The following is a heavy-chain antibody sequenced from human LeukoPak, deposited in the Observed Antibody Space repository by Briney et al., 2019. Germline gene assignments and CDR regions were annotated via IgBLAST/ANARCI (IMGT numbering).Heavy chain of an antibody. D-gene: IGHD4-11*01. CDR3: ARSPFYSQYYFDY. Sequence: TGGSLRLSCAASGFTFSTYSISCVRQAPGKGLEWVSYISSSSTTIYYADSVRGRFTISRDNAKNSLYLQMNSLRDDDTAVYYCARSPFYSQYYFDYWGQGTLVTVSS. CDR2: ISSSSTTI. CDR1: GFTFSTYS. J-gene: IGHJ4*02. V-gene: IGHV3-48*02.